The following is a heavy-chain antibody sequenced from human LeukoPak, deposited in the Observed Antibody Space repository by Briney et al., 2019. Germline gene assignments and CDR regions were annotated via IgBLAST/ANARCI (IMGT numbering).Heavy chain of an antibody. V-gene: IGHV4-61*01. D-gene: IGHD3-10*01. Sequence: SETLSLTCTVSGGSVSSGSYYWSWIRRPPGKGLEWIGYIYYSGSTNYNPSLKSRVTISVDTSKNQFSLKLSSVTAADTAVYYCAREGVVRGANWFDPWGQGTLVTVSS. CDR1: GGSVSSGSYY. CDR3: AREGVVRGANWFDP. J-gene: IGHJ5*02. CDR2: IYYSGST.